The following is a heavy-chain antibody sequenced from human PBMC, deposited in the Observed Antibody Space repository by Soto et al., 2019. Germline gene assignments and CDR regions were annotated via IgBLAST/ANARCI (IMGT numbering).Heavy chain of an antibody. V-gene: IGHV4-59*08. CDR3: ARHGSDSGWFFCDP. Sequence: PSETLSLTCSLSGGAIGGYYWSWIRQPPGKALEWIGYVSYSGSTDYHPSLKSRVSISIDTSKNHLSLKMISVTAADTAVYYCARHGSDSGWFFCDPWGQGALVTVSS. CDR1: GGAIGGYY. D-gene: IGHD6-19*01. CDR2: VSYSGST. J-gene: IGHJ5*02.